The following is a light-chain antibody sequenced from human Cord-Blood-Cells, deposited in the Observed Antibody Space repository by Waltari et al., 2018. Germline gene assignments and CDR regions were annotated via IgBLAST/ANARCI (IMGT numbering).Light chain of an antibody. CDR1: SSDVGGSNY. V-gene: IGLV2-14*01. J-gene: IGLJ2*01. Sequence: QSALTQPASVSGSPGQSITIPCPGPSSDVGGSNYVSWYQQHPGKAPKLMIYEVSNRPSGVSNRFSGSKSGNTASLTISGLQAGDEADYYCSSYTSSSTDVVFGGGTKLTVL. CDR3: SSYTSSSTDVV. CDR2: EVS.